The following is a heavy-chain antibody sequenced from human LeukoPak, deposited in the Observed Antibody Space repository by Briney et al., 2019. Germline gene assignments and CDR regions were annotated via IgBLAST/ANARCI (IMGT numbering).Heavy chain of an antibody. Sequence: SQTLSLTCAISGDSVSSNRAAWNWIRQSPSRGLEWLGRTYYGSKWSNDYAVSVESRIIINPDTSKNQFSLQLSSVTPEDTAVYYCARDSVAGSSVAAFDSWGQGTVVTVSS. CDR1: GDSVSSNRAA. J-gene: IGHJ3*02. V-gene: IGHV6-1*01. D-gene: IGHD6-19*01. CDR2: TYYGSKWSN. CDR3: ARDSVAGSSVAAFDS.